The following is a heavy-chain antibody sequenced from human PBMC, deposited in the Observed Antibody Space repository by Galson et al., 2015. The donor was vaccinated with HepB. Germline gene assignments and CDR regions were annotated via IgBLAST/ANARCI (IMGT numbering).Heavy chain of an antibody. CDR2: IYPADSDT. Sequence: QSGAEVKKPGESLKISCTVSGYTFTNYWIGWVRQEPGKGLEWMGIIYPADSDTQYSPSFQGQVTLSVDTSINTAYLQWGGLKASDTARYYCARRQAYCSGATCYSHFDDWGQGTLVTVSS. CDR1: GYTFTNYW. CDR3: ARRQAYCSGATCYSHFDD. V-gene: IGHV5-51*01. J-gene: IGHJ4*02. D-gene: IGHD2-15*01.